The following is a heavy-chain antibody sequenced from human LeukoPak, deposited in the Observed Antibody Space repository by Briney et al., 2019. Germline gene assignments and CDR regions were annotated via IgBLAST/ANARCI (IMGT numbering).Heavy chain of an antibody. J-gene: IGHJ4*02. Sequence: HPGGSLRLSCAASGFTFSSYAMSWVRQAPGKGLEWVSAISGSGGSTYYADSVKGRFTISRDNSKNTLYLQMNSLRAEDTAVYYCAKDLSLYSSGWIYTFDYWGQGTLVTVSS. CDR1: GFTFSSYA. CDR3: AKDLSLYSSGWIYTFDY. D-gene: IGHD6-19*01. V-gene: IGHV3-23*01. CDR2: ISGSGGST.